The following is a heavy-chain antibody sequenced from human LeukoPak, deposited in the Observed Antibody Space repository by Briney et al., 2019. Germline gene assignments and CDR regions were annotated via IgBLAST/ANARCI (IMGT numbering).Heavy chain of an antibody. CDR1: GFTFSSYG. CDR2: ISGSGGST. V-gene: IGHV3-23*01. CDR3: AKNYYCSGGSCYPGD. Sequence: GGTLRLSCAASGFTFSSYGMSWVRQAPGKGLEWVSAISGSGGSTYYADSVKGRSTISRDNSKNTLYLQMNSLRAEDTAVYYCAKNYYCSGGSCYPGDWGQGTLVTVSS. D-gene: IGHD2-15*01. J-gene: IGHJ4*02.